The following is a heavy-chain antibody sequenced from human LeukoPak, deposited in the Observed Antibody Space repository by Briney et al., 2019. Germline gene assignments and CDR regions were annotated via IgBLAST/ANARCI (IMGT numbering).Heavy chain of an antibody. V-gene: IGHV3-23*01. J-gene: IGHJ4*01. CDR3: AEAVAPGGRRFDY. CDR2: ISNGGGST. CDR1: GFTFSSYA. Sequence: GGSLRLSCAASGFTFSSYAMTWVRQAPGKGLEWVSSISNGGGSTYYADSVRGRFTISRDNSKNTVYLQMNSLRGEDTAVYYCAEAVAPGGRRFDYWGHGTLVSVSS. D-gene: IGHD6-13*01.